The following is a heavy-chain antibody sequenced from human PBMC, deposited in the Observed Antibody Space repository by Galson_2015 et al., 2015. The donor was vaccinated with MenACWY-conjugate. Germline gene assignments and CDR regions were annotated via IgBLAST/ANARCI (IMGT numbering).Heavy chain of an antibody. D-gene: IGHD4-17*01. Sequence: SLRLSCAASGFTFSNYAMSWVRQAPGKGLEWVSAISGSGGSTYYADSVKGRFTISRDNSKNTLFLQMSSLRAEDTAVYYCAKGGAVTHYYYYGMDVWGQGTTITVSS. CDR3: AKGGAVTHYYYYGMDV. J-gene: IGHJ6*02. CDR2: ISGSGGST. CDR1: GFTFSNYA. V-gene: IGHV3-23*01.